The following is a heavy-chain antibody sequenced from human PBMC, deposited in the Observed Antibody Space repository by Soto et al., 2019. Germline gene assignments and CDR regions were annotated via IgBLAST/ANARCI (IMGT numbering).Heavy chain of an antibody. CDR1: GYSFTSYW. CDR3: ARTTVTTSHYYYYGMDV. D-gene: IGHD4-17*01. J-gene: IGHJ6*02. CDR2: IYPGDSDT. V-gene: IGHV5-51*01. Sequence: PGESLKLSCKGSGYSFTSYWIGWVRQMPGKGLEWMGIIYPGDSDTRYSPSFQGQVTISADKSISTAYLQWSSLKASDTAMYYCARTTVTTSHYYYYGMDVWGQGTTVTVSS.